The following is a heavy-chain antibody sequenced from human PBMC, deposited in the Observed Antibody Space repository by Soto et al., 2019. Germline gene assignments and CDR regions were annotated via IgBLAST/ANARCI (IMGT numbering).Heavy chain of an antibody. CDR2: INPNSGGT. D-gene: IGHD2-2*01. Sequence: QVQLVQSGAEVKKPGASVKVSCKASGYTFTGYYMHWVRQAPGQGLEWMGWINPNSGGTNYAQKFQGWVTMTRDTSNSTAYMELSRLRSDDTAVYYCARARYCRSTSCYASYYYGMDVWGQGTTVTVSS. CDR3: ARARYCRSTSCYASYYYGMDV. V-gene: IGHV1-2*04. J-gene: IGHJ6*02. CDR1: GYTFTGYY.